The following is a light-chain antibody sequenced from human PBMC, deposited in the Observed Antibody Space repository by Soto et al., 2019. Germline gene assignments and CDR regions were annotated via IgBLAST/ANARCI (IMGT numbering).Light chain of an antibody. CDR3: QSYDSSLSRV. CDR1: SSNIGAGYD. J-gene: IGLJ2*01. Sequence: QSVLTQPPSVSVAPGQRVTISCTGSSSNIGAGYDVHWYQQLPGTAPKLLIYGNSNRPSGVPDRFSGSKSGTSASLAITGLQAEDEADYYCQSYDSSLSRVFGGGTQLTVL. V-gene: IGLV1-40*01. CDR2: GNS.